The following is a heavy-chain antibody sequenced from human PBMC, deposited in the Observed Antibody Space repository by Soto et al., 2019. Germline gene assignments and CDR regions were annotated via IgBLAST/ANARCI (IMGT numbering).Heavy chain of an antibody. D-gene: IGHD2-2*01. J-gene: IGHJ5*02. CDR3: ARRYCSSTSCSNWFDP. Sequence: ASVKVSCNASGYTVTVYYMHWVRQAPGQGHEWMGWINPNSGGTNYAQKFQGRVTMTRDTSISTAYMELSRLRSDDTDVYYCARRYCSSTSCSNWFDPWGQGTLVTVSS. V-gene: IGHV1-2*02. CDR1: GYTVTVYY. CDR2: INPNSGGT.